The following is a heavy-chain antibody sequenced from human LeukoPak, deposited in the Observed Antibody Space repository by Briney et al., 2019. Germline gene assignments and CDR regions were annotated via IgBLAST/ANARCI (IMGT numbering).Heavy chain of an antibody. D-gene: IGHD5-12*01. V-gene: IGHV3-30*03. Sequence: XAXXGFTFXSYGMHWVRQAPGKGLEWVAVVLYDGSMQYYADSVKGRFTISRDNSKNTLYLQMNSLRAEDTAVYYCARGPSGYHNTGGQGTLVTVSS. CDR1: GFTFXSYG. J-gene: IGHJ4*02. CDR2: VLYDGSMQ. CDR3: ARGPSGYHNT.